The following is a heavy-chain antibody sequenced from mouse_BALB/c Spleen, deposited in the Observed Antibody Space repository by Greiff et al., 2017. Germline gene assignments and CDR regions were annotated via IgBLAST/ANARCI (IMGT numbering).Heavy chain of an antibody. CDR1: GYSFTDYN. Sequence: EVQGVESGPELVKPGASVKVSCKASGYSFTDYNMYWVKQSHGKSLEWIGYIDPSNGGTSYNQKFQGKATLTVDTSSSTAFMHLNSLTSEDSAVYYCARWDWDGGAWCAYWGQGTLVTVSA. J-gene: IGHJ3*01. CDR3: ARWDWDGGAWCAY. D-gene: IGHD4-1*01. CDR2: IDPSNGGT. V-gene: IGHV1S135*01.